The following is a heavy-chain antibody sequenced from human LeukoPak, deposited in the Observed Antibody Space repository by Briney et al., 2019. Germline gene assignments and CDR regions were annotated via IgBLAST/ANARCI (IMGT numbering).Heavy chain of an antibody. J-gene: IGHJ4*02. D-gene: IGHD2-2*01. V-gene: IGHV1-8*01. CDR2: MNPNSGNT. CDR1: GYTFTSYD. Sequence: ASVKVSCKASGYTFTSYDINWVRQATGQGLEWMGWMNPNSGNTGYAQKFQGRVTMTRNTSISTAYMELSSLRSEDTAVYYCARGVRGYCSSTSCYYLYWGQGTLVTVSS. CDR3: ARGVRGYCSSTSCYYLY.